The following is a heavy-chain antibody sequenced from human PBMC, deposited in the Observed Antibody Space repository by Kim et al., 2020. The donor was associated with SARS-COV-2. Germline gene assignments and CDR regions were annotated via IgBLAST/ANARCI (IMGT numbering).Heavy chain of an antibody. J-gene: IGHJ4*02. D-gene: IGHD6-19*01. Sequence: SETLSLTCTVSGGSISSYYWSWIRQPPGKGLEWIGYIYYSGSTNYNPSLKSRVTISVDTSKNQFSLKLSSVTAADTAVYYCARGDQPGIAVAGTRGGSDYWGQGTLVTVSS. CDR2: IYYSGST. V-gene: IGHV4-59*01. CDR3: ARGDQPGIAVAGTRGGSDY. CDR1: GGSISSYY.